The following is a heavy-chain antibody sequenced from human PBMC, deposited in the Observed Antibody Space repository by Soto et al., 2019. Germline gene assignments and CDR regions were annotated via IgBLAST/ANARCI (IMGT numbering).Heavy chain of an antibody. V-gene: IGHV4-59*01. D-gene: IGHD6-13*01. J-gene: IGHJ3*02. CDR1: GGSISTYY. Sequence: QVQLQESGPGLVKPSESLSLTCTVSGGSISTYYWTWIRQPPGKGLEWIGFIYYSGSTNYSPSLKSRVTLSLDTSKNQFSLRLNPVTSKDTAEYFCARRVAAAPMYAFDIWGQGTMVTVSS. CDR2: IYYSGST. CDR3: ARRVAAAPMYAFDI.